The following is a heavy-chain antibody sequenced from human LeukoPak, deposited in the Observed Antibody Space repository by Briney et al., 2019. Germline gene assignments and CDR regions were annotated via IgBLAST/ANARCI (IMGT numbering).Heavy chain of an antibody. CDR2: IKQDGSET. CDR3: AKSPFSYSSSWYSIDY. Sequence: GGSLRLSCAASGFPFSTHWMRWVRQSPGKRLEWVANIKQDGSETYYVDSVKGRFTISRDNSKNSLYLQMNSLRAEDTALYYCAKSPFSYSSSWYSIDYWGQGTLVTVSS. D-gene: IGHD6-13*01. J-gene: IGHJ4*02. CDR1: GFPFSTHW. V-gene: IGHV3-7*03.